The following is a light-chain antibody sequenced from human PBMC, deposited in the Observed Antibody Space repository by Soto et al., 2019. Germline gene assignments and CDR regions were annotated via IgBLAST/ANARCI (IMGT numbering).Light chain of an antibody. V-gene: IGKV1-39*01. CDR2: AAS. Sequence: DIQMTHSPSSLSASVGDRVTITCRASQPVTNYLSWYQQKPGKAPKLFIYAASRLQSGVPSRFSGSGSGTDFTLTISSLQAEDVAVYYCQQYYSTPPTFGGGTKVDIK. J-gene: IGKJ4*01. CDR3: QQYYSTPPT. CDR1: QPVTNY.